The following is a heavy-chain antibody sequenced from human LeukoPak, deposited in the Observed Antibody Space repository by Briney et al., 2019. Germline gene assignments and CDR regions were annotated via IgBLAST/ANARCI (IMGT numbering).Heavy chain of an antibody. Sequence: ASVKVSCKVSGYTLTELSMHWVRQAPGKGLEWMGGFDPEDGETIYAQKFQGRVTMTEDTSTDTAYMELSSLRSEDTAVYYCATINVLRYFDWPRVAFGIWGQGTMVTVSS. CDR2: FDPEDGET. CDR1: GYTLTELS. J-gene: IGHJ3*02. CDR3: ATINVLRYFDWPRVAFGI. D-gene: IGHD3-9*01. V-gene: IGHV1-24*01.